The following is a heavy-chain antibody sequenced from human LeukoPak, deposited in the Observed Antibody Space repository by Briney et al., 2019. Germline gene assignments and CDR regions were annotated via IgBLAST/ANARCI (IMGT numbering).Heavy chain of an antibody. CDR1: GFTFSSYG. V-gene: IGHV3-33*01. Sequence: GGSLRLSCAASGFTFSSYGMHWVRQAPGKGLEWVAVIWYDGSNKYYADSVKGRFTISRDNSKNTLYLQMNSLRAEDTAVYYCARGPTYYYDSSGYFYWGQGTLVTVSS. D-gene: IGHD3-22*01. CDR3: ARGPTYYYDSSGYFY. J-gene: IGHJ4*02. CDR2: IWYDGSNK.